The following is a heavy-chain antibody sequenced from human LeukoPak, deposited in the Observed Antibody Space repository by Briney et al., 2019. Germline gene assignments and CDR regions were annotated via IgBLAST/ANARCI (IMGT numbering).Heavy chain of an antibody. Sequence: GRSLRLSCAASGFTFDDYAMHWVRQAPGKGLEWVSGISWNSGSIGYADSVKGRFTISRDNAKNSLYLQMNSLRAEDTALYYCAKDRKGTGYSEIDYWGQGTLVTVSS. CDR3: AKDRKGTGYSEIDY. CDR1: GFTFDDYA. D-gene: IGHD3-9*01. J-gene: IGHJ4*02. V-gene: IGHV3-9*01. CDR2: ISWNSGSI.